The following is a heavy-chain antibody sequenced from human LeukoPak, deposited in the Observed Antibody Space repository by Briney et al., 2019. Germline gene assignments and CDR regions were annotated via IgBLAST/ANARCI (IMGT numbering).Heavy chain of an antibody. Sequence: SGTLSLTCAVSGGSISSSNWWSWVRQPPGKGLEWIGEIYHSGSTNYNPSLKSRVTVSVDTSKNQFSLKLSSVTAADTTVYYCARLRYDSSGYYYFDYWGQGTLVTVSS. V-gene: IGHV4-4*02. CDR3: ARLRYDSSGYYYFDY. CDR2: IYHSGST. CDR1: GGSISSSNW. D-gene: IGHD3-22*01. J-gene: IGHJ4*02.